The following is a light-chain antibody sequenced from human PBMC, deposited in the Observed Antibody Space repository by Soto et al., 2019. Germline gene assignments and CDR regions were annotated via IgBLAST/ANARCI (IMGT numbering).Light chain of an antibody. CDR1: SSNIGSNY. Sequence: QSVLAQPPSASGTPGQRVTISCCGSSSNIGSNYVYWYQQIPGTAPKLLIYRNNQRPSGVPDRFSGSKSGTSASLAISGLRSEDEADYYCAAWDDSLSGYVCGTGTKVTVL. CDR3: AAWDDSLSGYV. V-gene: IGLV1-47*01. CDR2: RNN. J-gene: IGLJ1*01.